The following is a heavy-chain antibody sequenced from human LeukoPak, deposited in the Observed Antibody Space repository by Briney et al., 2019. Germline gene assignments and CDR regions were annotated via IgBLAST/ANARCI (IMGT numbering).Heavy chain of an antibody. D-gene: IGHD3-3*01. CDR3: ARESYDFWSGYYSGYMDV. V-gene: IGHV3-74*01. Sequence: GGSLRLSCAASGFTFSSYWMHWVRQAPGKGLVWVSRINSDGSSTSYADSVKGRFTISRDNAKNTLYLQMNSLRAEDTAVYYCARESYDFWSGYYSGYMDVWGKGTTVTVSS. J-gene: IGHJ6*03. CDR1: GFTFSSYW. CDR2: INSDGSST.